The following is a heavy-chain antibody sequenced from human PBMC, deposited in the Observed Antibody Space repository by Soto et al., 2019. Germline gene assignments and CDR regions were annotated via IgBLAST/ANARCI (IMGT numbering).Heavy chain of an antibody. V-gene: IGHV3-30*04. CDR1: GFRFSGFA. CDR2: ISFDGSEK. CDR3: ARDLGGYVHLWDKSNY. J-gene: IGHJ4*02. D-gene: IGHD5-12*01. Sequence: QVQLVESGGGVVQPGASLRLFCVASGFRFSGFAMHWVRQAPGKGLEWVAVISFDGSEKFYVDSVKGRFSISRDDFHSTVFLQMDSLRPEDTGVYYCARDLGGYVHLWDKSNYWGQGTLLNVSS.